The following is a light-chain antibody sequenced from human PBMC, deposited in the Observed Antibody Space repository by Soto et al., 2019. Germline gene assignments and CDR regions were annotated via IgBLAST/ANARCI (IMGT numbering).Light chain of an antibody. CDR1: QDISNY. Sequence: DIPMNQSPSSLSASVGDRVTITCQASQDISNYLNWCQQKPGKAPTLLIYDASNLETGVPSRFSGSGSGTDFTLTISSLQPDDIATYCCQQYDNLPPPFGQGTKVEIK. V-gene: IGKV1-33*01. J-gene: IGKJ1*01. CDR3: QQYDNLPPP. CDR2: DAS.